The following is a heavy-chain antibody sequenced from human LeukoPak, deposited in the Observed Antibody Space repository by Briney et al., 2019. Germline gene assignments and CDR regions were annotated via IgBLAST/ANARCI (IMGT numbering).Heavy chain of an antibody. V-gene: IGHV3-7*01. CDR3: ARDKIVGATHFDY. CDR1: GFTFSTYW. J-gene: IGHJ4*02. Sequence: GGSLRLSCVGSGFTFSTYWMSWVRQAPGKGLEWVANIRQDGGEKYYVDSVKGRFSISRDDARNSLYLQMNRLTAEDTAVYYCARDKIVGATHFDYWGQGTLVTVSA. D-gene: IGHD1-26*01. CDR2: IRQDGGEK.